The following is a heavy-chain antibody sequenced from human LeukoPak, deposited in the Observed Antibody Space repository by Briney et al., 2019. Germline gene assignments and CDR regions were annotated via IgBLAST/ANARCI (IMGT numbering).Heavy chain of an antibody. J-gene: IGHJ5*02. CDR2: IYPGDSDT. CDR1: GYRFTSYW. Sequence: GESLKISCKGSGYRFTSYWIGWVRQMPGKGLEWMGIIYPGDSDTRYSPSFQGQVNISADKSISTVYLQWSSLKASDTAMYYCARITAMVTGGWFDPWGQGTLVTVSS. D-gene: IGHD5-18*01. V-gene: IGHV5-51*01. CDR3: ARITAMVTGGWFDP.